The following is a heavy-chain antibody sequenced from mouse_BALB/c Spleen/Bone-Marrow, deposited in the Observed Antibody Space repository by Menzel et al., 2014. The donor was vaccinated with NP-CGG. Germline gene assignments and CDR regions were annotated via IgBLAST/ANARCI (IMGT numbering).Heavy chain of an antibody. D-gene: IGHD2-2*01. V-gene: IGHV1-7*01. J-gene: IGHJ2*01. CDR2: INPSTGYT. Sequence: QVQLQQPGAELAKPGASVKMSCKASGYTFTSYWMHWVKQRPGQGLEWIGYINPSTGYTEYNQKFKDKATLTADKSSSTAYMQLRSLTSEDSAVYYYARSGGYDGFSYWGQGTTLTVSS. CDR3: ARSGGYDGFSY. CDR1: GYTFTSYW.